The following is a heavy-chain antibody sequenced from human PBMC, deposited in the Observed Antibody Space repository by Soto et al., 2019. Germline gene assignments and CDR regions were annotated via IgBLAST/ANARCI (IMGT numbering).Heavy chain of an antibody. J-gene: IGHJ4*02. D-gene: IGHD2-2*01. Sequence: QVQLVQSGAEVKKPGSSVKVSCKASGGTFSSYTIGWVRQAPGQGLEWMGQIIPIFGAAKYAPKFQGRVTLTADESTSTVYMVLKRLTSDDTGVYYCARAPDSSIYLGVPYWGQGTLVTVSS. CDR2: IIPIFGAA. V-gene: IGHV1-69*12. CDR3: ARAPDSSIYLGVPY. CDR1: GGTFSSYT.